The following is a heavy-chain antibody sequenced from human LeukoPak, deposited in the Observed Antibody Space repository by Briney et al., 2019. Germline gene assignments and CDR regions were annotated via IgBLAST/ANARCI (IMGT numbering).Heavy chain of an antibody. Sequence: SETLSLTCTVSSGSISSYYWSWIRQPPGKGLKWIGYMYYSGSTNYYPSLKSRVTISVDTSKNQFSLKLRSVTAADTAVYYGAREYSSGWYYFDSWGQGTLVTVSS. CDR3: AREYSSGWYYFDS. J-gene: IGHJ4*02. CDR1: SGSISSYY. CDR2: MYYSGST. D-gene: IGHD6-19*01. V-gene: IGHV4-59*01.